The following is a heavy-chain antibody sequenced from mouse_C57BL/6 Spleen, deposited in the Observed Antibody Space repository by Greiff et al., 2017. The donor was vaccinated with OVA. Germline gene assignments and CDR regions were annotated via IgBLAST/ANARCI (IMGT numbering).Heavy chain of an antibody. CDR1: GYTFTSYW. CDR3: ARLYYGSEGFAY. J-gene: IGHJ3*01. Sequence: VQLQQSGAELVKPGASVKMSCKASGYTFTSYWITWVKQRPGQGLEWIGDIYPGSGSTNYNEKFKSKATLTVDTSSSTAYMQLSSLTSEDSAVYYCARLYYGSEGFAYWGQGTLVTVSA. D-gene: IGHD1-1*01. CDR2: IYPGSGST. V-gene: IGHV1-55*01.